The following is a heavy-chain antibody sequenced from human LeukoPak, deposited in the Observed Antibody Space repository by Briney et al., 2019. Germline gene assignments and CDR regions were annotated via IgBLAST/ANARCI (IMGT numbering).Heavy chain of an antibody. D-gene: IGHD4/OR15-4a*01. J-gene: IGHJ6*03. CDR2: INHSGST. CDR3: ARRLTYYYYMVV. CDR1: GGSFSGYY. Sequence: SETLSLTCAVNGGSFSGYYWSWIRQPPGKGLEWIGEINHSGSTNYNPSLKSRVTISVDTSKNQFSLKLSSVTAADTAVYYCARRLTYYYYMVVWGKGTTVTISS. V-gene: IGHV4-34*01.